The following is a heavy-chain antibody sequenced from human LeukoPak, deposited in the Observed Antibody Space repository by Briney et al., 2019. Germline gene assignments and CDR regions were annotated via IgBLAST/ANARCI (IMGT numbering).Heavy chain of an antibody. Sequence: PGGSLRLSCAASGFIFSDYGIHWVRQAPGKGLEWVAFIRYDESNTHYGDSVKGRFTISRDNSKNTVYLQMNSLRAEDTAVYYCARGLTYGPYINFDYWGQGTLVTVSS. D-gene: IGHD4-17*01. CDR2: IRYDESNT. J-gene: IGHJ4*02. CDR3: ARGLTYGPYINFDY. CDR1: GFIFSDYG. V-gene: IGHV3-30*02.